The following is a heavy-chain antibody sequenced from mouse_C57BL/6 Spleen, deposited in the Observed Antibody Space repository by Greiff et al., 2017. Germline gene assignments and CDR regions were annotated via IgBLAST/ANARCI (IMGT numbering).Heavy chain of an antibody. D-gene: IGHD1-1*01. CDR2: INPSNGGT. V-gene: IGHV1-53*01. J-gene: IGHJ4*01. CDR1: GYTFTSYW. CDR3: ARRTTVEDYYAMDY. Sequence: VQLQQPGPELVKPGASVKLSCKASGYTFTSYWMHWVNQRPGQGLEWIGNINPSNGGTNYNEKFKSKATLTVDKSSSTAYMQLISLTSEDSAVYYCARRTTVEDYYAMDYWGQGTSVTVSS.